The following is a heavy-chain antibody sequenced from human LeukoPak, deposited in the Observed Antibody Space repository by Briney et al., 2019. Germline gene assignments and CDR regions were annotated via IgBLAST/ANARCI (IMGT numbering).Heavy chain of an antibody. CDR1: GFTFSSYD. J-gene: IGHJ4*02. Sequence: GESLRLSCAASGFTFSSYDMHWVRQAPGKGLEWVAFIRYDGSNNQYGDSVKGRFTISRDNSKNTLYLQMNSLRAEDTAVYYCAKDVGNYYGSSEYWGQGTLVTVSS. V-gene: IGHV3-30*02. CDR2: IRYDGSNN. CDR3: AKDVGNYYGSSEY. D-gene: IGHD3-10*01.